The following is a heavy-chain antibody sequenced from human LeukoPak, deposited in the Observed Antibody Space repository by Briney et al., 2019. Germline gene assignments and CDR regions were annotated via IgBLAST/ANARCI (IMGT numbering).Heavy chain of an antibody. CDR2: MNPNSGNT. V-gene: IGHV1-8*01. CDR3: ARGRDVSSWFDY. J-gene: IGHJ4*02. CDR1: GYTFTSYD. D-gene: IGHD6-13*01. Sequence: ASVKVSCKASGYTFTSYDINWVRQATGQGLEWMGWMNPNSGNTGYAQKFRGRVTMTRNTSISTAYMELSSLRSEDTAVYYCARGRDVSSWFDYWGQGTLVTVSS.